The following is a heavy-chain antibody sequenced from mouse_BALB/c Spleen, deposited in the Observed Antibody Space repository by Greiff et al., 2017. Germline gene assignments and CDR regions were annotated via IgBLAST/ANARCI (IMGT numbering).Heavy chain of an antibody. V-gene: IGHV2-9*02. Sequence: VQLVESGPGLVAPSQSLSITCTVSGFSLTSYGVHWVRQPPGKGLEWLGVIWAGGSTNSNSALMSRLSISKDNSKSQVFLKMNSLQTDDTAMYYCARDRSTTVVTSHYFDYWGQGTTLTVSS. CDR2: IWAGGST. CDR3: ARDRSTTVVTSHYFDY. D-gene: IGHD1-1*01. J-gene: IGHJ2*01. CDR1: GFSLTSYG.